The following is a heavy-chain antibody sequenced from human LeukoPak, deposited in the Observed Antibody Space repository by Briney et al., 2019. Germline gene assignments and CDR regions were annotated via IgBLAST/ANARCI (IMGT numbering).Heavy chain of an antibody. D-gene: IGHD5-18*01. J-gene: IGHJ4*02. CDR1: GFTFISYA. CDR2: IKSKTDGWTT. V-gene: IGHV3-15*01. CDR3: TTGTWVQLWLPDY. Sequence: IPGGSLRLSCAASGFTFISYAMSWVRQAPGKGLEWVGHIKSKTDGWTTDYAAPVKGRFIISRDDSKNTLYLELNSLKTEDTAVYYCTTGTWVQLWLPDYWGQGTLVTVSS.